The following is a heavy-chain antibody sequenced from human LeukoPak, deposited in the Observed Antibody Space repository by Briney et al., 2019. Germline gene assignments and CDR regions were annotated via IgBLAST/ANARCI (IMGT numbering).Heavy chain of an antibody. Sequence: PGGSLRLSCAASGFSFGSHPMNWVRQAPGKGLEWVSGITGSGDYTYYIDSVQGRFTISRDNSKNMLFLQMNSVRAEDTAVYYCARGVMAARLYYFDYWGQGILVTVSS. V-gene: IGHV3-23*01. CDR1: GFSFGSHP. J-gene: IGHJ4*02. CDR2: ITGSGDYT. D-gene: IGHD2-21*01. CDR3: ARGVMAARLYYFDY.